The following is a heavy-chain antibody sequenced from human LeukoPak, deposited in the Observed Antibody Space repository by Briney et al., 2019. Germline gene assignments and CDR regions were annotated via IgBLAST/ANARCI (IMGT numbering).Heavy chain of an antibody. CDR3: AKVGRYSGSPRPYRYWYFDL. CDR1: GFTFSSYA. V-gene: IGHV3-23*01. CDR2: ISGSGGST. Sequence: QPGGSLRLSCAASGFTFSSYAMSWVRQAPGKGLEWVSAISGSGGSTYYADSVKGRFTISRDNSKNTLYLQMNSLRAEDTAVYYCAKVGRYSGSPRPYRYWYFDLWGRGTLVTVSS. D-gene: IGHD1-26*01. J-gene: IGHJ2*01.